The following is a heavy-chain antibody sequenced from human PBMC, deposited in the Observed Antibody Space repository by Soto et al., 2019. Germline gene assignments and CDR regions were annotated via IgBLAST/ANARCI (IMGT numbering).Heavy chain of an antibody. CDR1: GGSFSGYY. Sequence: SETLSLTCGVYGGSFSGYYWSWIRQPPGKGLEWIGEINHSGSTNYNPSLKSRVTISVDTSKNQFSLKLSSVTAADTAVYYCARDVYCSGGSCYSFDNWFDPWGQGTLVTVSS. D-gene: IGHD2-15*01. V-gene: IGHV4-34*01. CDR3: ARDVYCSGGSCYSFDNWFDP. CDR2: INHSGST. J-gene: IGHJ5*02.